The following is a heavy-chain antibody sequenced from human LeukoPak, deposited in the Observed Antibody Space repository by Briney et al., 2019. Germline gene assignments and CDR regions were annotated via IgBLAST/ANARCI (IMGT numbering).Heavy chain of an antibody. V-gene: IGHV1-46*01. CDR2: INPSGGST. J-gene: IGHJ4*02. Sequence: ASVKVSCKASGYTFTSYYMHWVRQAPGQGLEWMGIINPSGGSTSYAQKFQGRVTMTRDTSTSTVYMELSRLRSDDTAVYYCARGDYYYDRSPPNFDYWGQGTLVTVSS. CDR3: ARGDYYYDRSPPNFDY. D-gene: IGHD3-22*01. CDR1: GYTFTSYY.